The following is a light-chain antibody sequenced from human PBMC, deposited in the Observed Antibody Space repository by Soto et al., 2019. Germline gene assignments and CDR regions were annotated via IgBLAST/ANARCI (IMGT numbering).Light chain of an antibody. CDR1: QSISSW. J-gene: IGKJ1*01. CDR2: KAS. Sequence: DIQMTQSPSTLSASVGDRVTITCRASQSISSWLAWYQQKPGKAPNLLIYKASSLESGVPSRFSGSGSGTEFTLTISSLQPDEFATYYCQQYNSFTFGQGTKVEIK. CDR3: QQYNSFT. V-gene: IGKV1-5*03.